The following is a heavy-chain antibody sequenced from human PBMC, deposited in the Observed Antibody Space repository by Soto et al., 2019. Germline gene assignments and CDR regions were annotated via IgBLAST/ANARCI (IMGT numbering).Heavy chain of an antibody. CDR2: VNPNSGDT. D-gene: IGHD3-9*01. CDR1: GYTFSSYD. V-gene: IGHV1-8*01. CDR3: ARKGFLDWFLDF. J-gene: IGHJ4*02. Sequence: QVQLVQCGAEVKKPGASVKISCKASGYTFSSYDINWVRQAAGQGLEWMGWVNPNSGDTDYAQKFQGIVTMTRDTSIRTAYMELSSLRSEDSAVYYCARKGFLDWFLDFWGQGTMVTVSS.